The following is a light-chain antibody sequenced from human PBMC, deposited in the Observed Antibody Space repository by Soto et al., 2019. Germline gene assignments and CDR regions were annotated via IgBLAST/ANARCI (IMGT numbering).Light chain of an antibody. CDR3: QQCFSLPPT. V-gene: IGKV1-39*01. CDR2: AAS. CDR1: QSIDNY. Sequence: DIQMTQSPSSVSASVGDRVTITCRASQSIDNYLSWYQQIPGKAPKLLIYAASNLQRGVPSRFSGSGSGTEFTLTISNLQPDDFAVYYCQQCFSLPPTFGHGTKVDIK. J-gene: IGKJ1*01.